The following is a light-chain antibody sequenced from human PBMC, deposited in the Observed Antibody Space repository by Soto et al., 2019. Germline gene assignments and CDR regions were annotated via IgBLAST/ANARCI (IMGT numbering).Light chain of an antibody. CDR1: QSVSSN. CDR3: QRYYDWPPLT. Sequence: EIVMTQSPATLSVSPGERATLSCRASQSVSSNLAWYQQKPGQAPRLLISGASTRATGIPARFSGSGSGTEFTLTISSLQSEDFAVYYCQRYYDWPPLTFGGGTKVEIK. CDR2: GAS. J-gene: IGKJ4*01. V-gene: IGKV3-15*01.